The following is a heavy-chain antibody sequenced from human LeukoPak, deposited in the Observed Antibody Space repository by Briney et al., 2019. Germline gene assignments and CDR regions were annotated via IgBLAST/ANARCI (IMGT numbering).Heavy chain of an antibody. J-gene: IGHJ5*02. CDR3: AKSRPGGSYRRNWFDP. V-gene: IGHV4-39*01. D-gene: IGHD1-26*01. CDR1: GGSISSSRYY. Sequence: SETLSLTCTVSGGSISSSRYYWGWIRQPPGKGLEWIGNIYYSGSTYYNPSLKSRVTISVDTSKNQFPLKLTSVTAADTALYYCAKSRPGGSYRRNWFDPRGQGTLVTVSS. CDR2: IYYSGST.